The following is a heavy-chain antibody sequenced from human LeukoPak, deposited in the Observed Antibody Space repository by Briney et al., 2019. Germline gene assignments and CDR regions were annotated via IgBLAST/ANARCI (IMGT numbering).Heavy chain of an antibody. Sequence: PGGSLRLSCAASGFTFSSYAMSWVRQAPGKGLEWVSAISGSGGSTYYADSVKGRFTISRDNSKNTLYLQMNSLRAEDTAVYYCAKDSLRGSSSWYYFDYWGQGTLVTVSS. CDR3: AKDSLRGSSSWYYFDY. V-gene: IGHV3-23*01. CDR2: ISGSGGST. CDR1: GFTFSSYA. J-gene: IGHJ4*02. D-gene: IGHD6-13*01.